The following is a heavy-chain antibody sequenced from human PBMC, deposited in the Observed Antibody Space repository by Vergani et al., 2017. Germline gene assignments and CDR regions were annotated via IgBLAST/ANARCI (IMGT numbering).Heavy chain of an antibody. D-gene: IGHD3-16*01. V-gene: IGHV4-61*02. Sequence: QVQLQASGPGRVKPSQTLSLTCTMSGGSISAGYYFWSWIRQPAGKGLEWLGHISASGNASHSPSLKTRVSMSVDTSKNQFSLTVTSVTAADTAIYFCARRSGGYYRGSKVHPLRTAFDVWGHGTVVTVSS. CDR3: ARRSGGYYRGSKVHPLRTAFDV. CDR1: GGSISAGYYF. CDR2: ISASGNA. J-gene: IGHJ3*01.